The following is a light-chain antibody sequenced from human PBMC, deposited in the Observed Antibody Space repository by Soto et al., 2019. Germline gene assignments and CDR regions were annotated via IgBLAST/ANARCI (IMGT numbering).Light chain of an antibody. V-gene: IGKV1-9*01. J-gene: IGKJ1*01. CDR2: AAS. CDR3: QQPKT. Sequence: DIQLTQSPSFLSASVGDRVTITCRASQGISSYLAWYQQKPGKAPKLLIYAASTLQSGVPSRFSGSGSGTEFTLTISSLQPEDFATYYCQQPKTFGQGTNVDIK. CDR1: QGISSY.